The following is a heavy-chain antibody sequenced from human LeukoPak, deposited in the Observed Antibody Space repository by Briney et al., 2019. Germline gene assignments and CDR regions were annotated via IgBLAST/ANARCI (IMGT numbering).Heavy chain of an antibody. J-gene: IGHJ5*02. D-gene: IGHD2-2*01. Sequence: ASVKVSCKVSGYTLTELSMHWVRQAPGKGLEWMGGFDPEDGETIYAQKFQGRVTMTTDTSTSTAYMELRSLRSDDTAVYYCARTPYCSSTSCYNWFDPWGQGTLVTVSS. V-gene: IGHV1-24*01. CDR2: FDPEDGET. CDR3: ARTPYCSSTSCYNWFDP. CDR1: GYTLTELS.